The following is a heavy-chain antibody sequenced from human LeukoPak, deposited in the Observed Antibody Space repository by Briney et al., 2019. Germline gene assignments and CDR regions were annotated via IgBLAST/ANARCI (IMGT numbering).Heavy chain of an antibody. Sequence: PGGSLRLSCAASGFTVSSNYMSWVRQAPGKGLEWVSSFSKSGGSTYYADSVKGRFTISRDNSKNTLYLQMNSLRAEDTAVYYCAKIVGATSLYYYYMDVWGKGTTVTVSS. CDR3: AKIVGATSLYYYYMDV. V-gene: IGHV3-23*01. CDR2: FSKSGGST. J-gene: IGHJ6*03. CDR1: GFTVSSNY. D-gene: IGHD1-26*01.